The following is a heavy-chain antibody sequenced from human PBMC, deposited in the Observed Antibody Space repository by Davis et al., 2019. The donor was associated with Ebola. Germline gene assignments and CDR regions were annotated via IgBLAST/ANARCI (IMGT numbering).Heavy chain of an antibody. CDR1: GFTFGDYA. J-gene: IGHJ4*02. CDR2: IRSKAYGGTT. CDR3: TRAELYCSTISCYLDY. D-gene: IGHD2-2*01. V-gene: IGHV3-49*03. Sequence: PGGSLRLSCTASGFTFGDYAMSWFRQAPGKGLEWVGFIRSKAYGGTTEYAASVKGRFMISRDDSKSIAYLQMNSLKTEDTAVYYCTRAELYCSTISCYLDYWGQGTLVTVSS.